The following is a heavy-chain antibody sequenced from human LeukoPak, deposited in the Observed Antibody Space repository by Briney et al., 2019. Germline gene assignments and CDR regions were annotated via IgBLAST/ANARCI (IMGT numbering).Heavy chain of an antibody. CDR1: GFTFSSYW. V-gene: IGHV3-30*18. J-gene: IGHJ4*02. CDR3: AKSPRSGYDVFDY. Sequence: GGSLRLSCAASGFTFSSYWMSWVRQAPGKGLEWVAVISYDGSNKYYADSVKGRFTISRDNSKNTLYLQMNSLRAEDTAVYYCAKSPRSGYDVFDYWGQGTLVTVSS. CDR2: ISYDGSNK. D-gene: IGHD5-12*01.